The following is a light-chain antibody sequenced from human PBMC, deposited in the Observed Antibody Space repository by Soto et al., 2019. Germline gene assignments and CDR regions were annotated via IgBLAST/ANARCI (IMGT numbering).Light chain of an antibody. CDR1: QSVSSH. J-gene: IGKJ5*01. V-gene: IGKV3-11*01. CDR3: QQYNKWPIT. Sequence: EIVLTQSPATLSLSPGERATVSCRASQSVSSHLAWYQQKRGQAPRLLIYDASSRASGIPARFSGSGSGTDFTLTISSLQSEDSAFYYCQQYNKWPITFGQGTRLEIK. CDR2: DAS.